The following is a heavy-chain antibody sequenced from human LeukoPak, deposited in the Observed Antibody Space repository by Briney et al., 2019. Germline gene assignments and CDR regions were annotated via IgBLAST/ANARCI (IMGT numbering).Heavy chain of an antibody. Sequence: ASVKVSCKASGYTFTSYYMHWVRQAPGQGLEWMGVINPSGGSTNYAQKFQGRVAMTRDTSTSTVCMELSSLRSEDTAVYYCARGGDYDDYFDYWGQGTLVTVSS. D-gene: IGHD4-17*01. V-gene: IGHV1-46*01. CDR2: INPSGGST. CDR1: GYTFTSYY. J-gene: IGHJ4*02. CDR3: ARGGDYDDYFDY.